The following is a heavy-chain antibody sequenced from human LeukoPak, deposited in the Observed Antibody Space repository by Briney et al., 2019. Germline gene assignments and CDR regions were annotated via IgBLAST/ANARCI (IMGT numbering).Heavy chain of an antibody. D-gene: IGHD3-10*01. CDR2: IYSDGST. J-gene: IGHJ4*02. CDR3: AREAGRVFSRAVY. Sequence: PGGSLRLSCAASGFTVSSNYMSWVRQAPGKGLEWVSVIYSDGSTYYADSVKGRFTISRDNSKNTLYLQMNSLRAEDTAVYYCAREAGRVFSRAVYWGQGTLVTVSS. V-gene: IGHV3-66*02. CDR1: GFTVSSNY.